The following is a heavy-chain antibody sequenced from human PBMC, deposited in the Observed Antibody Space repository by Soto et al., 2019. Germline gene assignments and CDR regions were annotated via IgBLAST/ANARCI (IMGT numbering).Heavy chain of an antibody. Sequence: GRSLRLSCAASGFTFSSYSMNWVRQAPGKGLEYVSSIISSSSYIYYAYSVKCRFTISRDNAKNSLYLQMNSLRAEDTAVYFCSRVKPIYYDSSGYYLYAFDPWGQGTLVTVSS. J-gene: IGHJ5*02. CDR2: IISSSSYI. CDR1: GFTFSSYS. CDR3: SRVKPIYYDSSGYYLYAFDP. V-gene: IGHV3-21*01. D-gene: IGHD3-22*01.